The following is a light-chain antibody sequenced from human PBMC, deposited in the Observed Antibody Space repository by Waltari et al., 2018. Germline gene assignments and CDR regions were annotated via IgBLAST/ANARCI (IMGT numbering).Light chain of an antibody. CDR2: EVN. CDR3: VSHGGANNFWV. CDR1: SSVVGAYDH. Sequence: QSALTQPPSASGSPGQSVTISCTGTSSVVGAYDHVSWYQQHPHKAPKLLIYEVNRRPSGVPDRFSGSKSGNTASLTVSVLQADDEAHYYCVSHGGANNFWVFGGGTMLTVL. V-gene: IGLV2-8*01. J-gene: IGLJ3*02.